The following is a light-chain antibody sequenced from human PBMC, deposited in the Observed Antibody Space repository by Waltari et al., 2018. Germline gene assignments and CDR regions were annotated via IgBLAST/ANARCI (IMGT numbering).Light chain of an antibody. CDR3: CSYAGSSTWV. Sequence: QSALTQPRSVSGSLGQSVTISCTGSTSDVRSYNSSSWYQQHPGKAPQLLIYDVTKRPSGVPDRFGGSRSGDTASLTISGLLAEDESDYFCCSYAGSSTWVFGGGTRVTVL. CDR1: TSDVRSYNS. V-gene: IGLV2-11*01. CDR2: DVT. J-gene: IGLJ3*02.